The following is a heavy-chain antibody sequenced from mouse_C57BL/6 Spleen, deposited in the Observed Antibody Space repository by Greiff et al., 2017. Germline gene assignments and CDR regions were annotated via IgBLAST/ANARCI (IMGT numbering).Heavy chain of an antibody. CDR2: IWRGGST. V-gene: IGHV2-5*01. J-gene: IGHJ2*01. CDR1: GFSLTSYG. D-gene: IGHD2-13*01. Sequence: SGPGLVQPSPSLSITCTVSGFSLTSYGVHWVRQSPGKGLEWLGVIWRGGSTDYNAAFISRLSITKNHSKIQVIFKMNSLQADDTAIYYCAKNRGDCDGYYFDYWGQGTTLTVSS. CDR3: AKNRGDCDGYYFDY.